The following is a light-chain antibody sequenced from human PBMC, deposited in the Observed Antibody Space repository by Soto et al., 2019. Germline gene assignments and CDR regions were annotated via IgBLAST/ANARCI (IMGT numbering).Light chain of an antibody. Sequence: DSQVTQSPSTLSASVGDRVTITFRASQSINTWLAWYQQKPGKAPKLLIYKASTLKSGVPSRFSGSGSGTEFTLTISSLQPDDFATYYCQQYETFSGTFGPGTKVDIK. J-gene: IGKJ1*01. CDR1: QSINTW. CDR2: KAS. CDR3: QQYETFSGT. V-gene: IGKV1-5*03.